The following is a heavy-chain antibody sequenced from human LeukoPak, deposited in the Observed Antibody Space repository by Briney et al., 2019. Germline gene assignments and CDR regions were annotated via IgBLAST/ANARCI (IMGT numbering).Heavy chain of an antibody. J-gene: IGHJ6*02. V-gene: IGHV3-33*01. D-gene: IGHD2-15*01. CDR2: IWYDGSNK. CDR1: GFSFSNHG. Sequence: TGGSLRLSCAASGFSFSNHGIHWVRQAPGKGLEWVALIWYDGSNKYYADSVKGRFAISRDDSENTVYLQMNSLRAEGTSVYYCARDGEYCSAGCTSHSYSYGMDVWGQGTTVTVSS. CDR3: ARDGEYCSAGCTSHSYSYGMDV.